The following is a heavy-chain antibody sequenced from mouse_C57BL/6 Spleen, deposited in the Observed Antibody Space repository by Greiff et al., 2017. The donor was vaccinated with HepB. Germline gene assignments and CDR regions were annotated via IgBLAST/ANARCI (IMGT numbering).Heavy chain of an antibody. D-gene: IGHD2-3*01. CDR3: ARHYDGFYYAMDY. V-gene: IGHV2-6-1*01. CDR1: GFSLTSYG. CDR2: IWSDGST. Sequence: VMLVESGPGLVAPSQSLSITCTVSGFSLTSYGVHWVRQPPGKGLEWLVVIWSDGSTTYNSALKSRLSISKDNSKSQVFLKMNSLQTDDTAMYYCARHYDGFYYAMDYWGQGTSVTVSS. J-gene: IGHJ4*01.